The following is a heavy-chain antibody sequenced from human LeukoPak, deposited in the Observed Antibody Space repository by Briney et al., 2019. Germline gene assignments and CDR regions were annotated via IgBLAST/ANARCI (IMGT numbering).Heavy chain of an antibody. CDR3: TRDLEAVAGRAFDP. V-gene: IGHV4-4*07. CDR2: IYTSGST. J-gene: IGHJ5*02. CDR1: GGSISSYY. Sequence: SGTLSLTCTVSGGSISSYYWSWIRQPAGKGLEWIGRIYTSGSTNYNPSLKSRVTLSVDTSKNQFSLKLSSVTAADTAVYYCTRDLEAVAGRAFDPWGQGTMVTVSS. D-gene: IGHD6-19*01.